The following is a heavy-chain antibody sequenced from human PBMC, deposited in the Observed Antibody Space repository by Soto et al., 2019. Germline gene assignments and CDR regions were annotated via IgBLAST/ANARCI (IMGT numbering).Heavy chain of an antibody. CDR1: GFTFSSYA. D-gene: IGHD6-6*01. Sequence: QVQLVESGGGVVQPGRSLRLSCAASGFTFSSYAMHWVRQAPGKGLEWVAVISYDGSNRYYADSVKGRFTISRDNSKNTLYLQMNSLRAEVTAVYYCARPYSSSSGIDYWGQGTLVTVSS. CDR3: ARPYSSSSGIDY. CDR2: ISYDGSNR. J-gene: IGHJ4*02. V-gene: IGHV3-30-3*01.